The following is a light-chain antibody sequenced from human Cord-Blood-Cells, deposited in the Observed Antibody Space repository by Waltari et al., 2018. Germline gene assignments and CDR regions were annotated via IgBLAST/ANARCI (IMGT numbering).Light chain of an antibody. CDR2: WAS. Sequence: DIVMTQSPDSLAVSLGERATINCKSSQSVLYSSNNKNYLAWYQQKPGQPPKLLIYWASTRESGVPDRFSGSGSGTDFTLTISSLQAEDVAVYYCQQYYSTPILTFGGGTKAEIK. V-gene: IGKV4-1*01. CDR1: QSVLYSSNNKNY. CDR3: QQYYSTPILT. J-gene: IGKJ4*01.